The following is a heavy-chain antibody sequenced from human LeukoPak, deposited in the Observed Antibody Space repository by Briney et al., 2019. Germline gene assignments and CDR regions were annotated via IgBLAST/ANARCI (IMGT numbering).Heavy chain of an antibody. CDR1: GFTVSSNY. D-gene: IGHD3-3*01. CDR3: ARDAYDFWSGYRIDYGMDV. CDR2: IYSGGST. V-gene: IGHV3-53*01. Sequence: GGSLRLSWAASGFTVSSNYMSWVRQAPGKGLEWVSVIYSGGSTYYADSVKGRFTISRDNSKNTLYLQMNSLRAEDTAVYYCARDAYDFWSGYRIDYGMDVWGQGTTVTVSS. J-gene: IGHJ6*02.